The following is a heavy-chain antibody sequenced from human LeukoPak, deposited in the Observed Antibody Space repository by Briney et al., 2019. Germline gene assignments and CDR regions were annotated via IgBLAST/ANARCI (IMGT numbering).Heavy chain of an antibody. V-gene: IGHV3-33*06. J-gene: IGHJ4*02. CDR1: GFTFSSYG. CDR2: IWYDGSNK. Sequence: GRSLRLSCAASGFTFSSYGMHWVRQAPGKGLEWVAVIWYDGSNKYNADSVKGRFTISRDNSKNTLYLQMNSLRAEDTAVYYCAKDRYSYGYAFDYWGQGTLVTVSS. CDR3: AKDRYSYGYAFDY. D-gene: IGHD5-18*01.